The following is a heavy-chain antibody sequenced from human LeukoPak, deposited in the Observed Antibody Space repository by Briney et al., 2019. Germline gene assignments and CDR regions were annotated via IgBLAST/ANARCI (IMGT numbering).Heavy chain of an antibody. J-gene: IGHJ2*01. V-gene: IGHV4-4*02. CDR2: IYHSRST. D-gene: IGHD6-19*01. CDR1: GGSISSSNW. Sequence: PSETLSLTCAVSGGSISSSNWWSWVRQPPGKGLEWIGEIYHSRSTNYNPSLKSRVTISVEKSKTQFSLKLSSVTAADTAVYYCARSVLEYSRGWSYWYFDLWGRGTLVTVSS. CDR3: ARSVLEYSRGWSYWYFDL.